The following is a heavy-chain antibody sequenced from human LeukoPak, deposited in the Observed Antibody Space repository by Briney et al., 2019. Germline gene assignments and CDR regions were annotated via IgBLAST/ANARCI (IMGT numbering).Heavy chain of an antibody. J-gene: IGHJ4*02. D-gene: IGHD1-26*01. CDR1: GFTFSTYY. CDR3: ARELTVGATIDY. Sequence: GGSLRLSCAASGFTFSTYYMSWVRQAPGKGLEWVSGIYGGGNSYYAESVTGRFTISRDNSRNTLHLQMNSRRGEDTAVYYCARELTVGATIDYWGQGTLVTVSS. CDR2: IYGGGNS. V-gene: IGHV3-66*02.